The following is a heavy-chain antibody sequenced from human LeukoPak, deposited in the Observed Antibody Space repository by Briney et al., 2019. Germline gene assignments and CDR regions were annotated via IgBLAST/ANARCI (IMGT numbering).Heavy chain of an antibody. CDR3: AKDEGFWGGGQFDP. J-gene: IGHJ5*02. D-gene: IGHD3-16*01. Sequence: GGSLRLSCAASGFTFSNYGMHWVRQAPGKGLEWVAVISYDGSNTYYGDSVKGRFTISRDNSKNTLYLQMNSLRAEDTAVYYGAKDEGFWGGGQFDPWGQGTLVTVSS. CDR2: ISYDGSNT. V-gene: IGHV3-30*18. CDR1: GFTFSNYG.